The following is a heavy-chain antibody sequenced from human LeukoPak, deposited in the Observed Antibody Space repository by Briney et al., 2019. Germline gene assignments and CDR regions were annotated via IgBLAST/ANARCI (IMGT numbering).Heavy chain of an antibody. Sequence: PGRSLRLSCAAAGFTFSSYAMHWVRQAPGKGLEWVAVISYDGSNKYYADSVKGRFTISRDNSKNTLYLQMNSLRAEDTAVYYCARDHHYYDSSGFFDCWGQGTLVTVSS. CDR1: GFTFSSYA. CDR2: ISYDGSNK. D-gene: IGHD3-22*01. CDR3: ARDHHYYDSSGFFDC. J-gene: IGHJ4*02. V-gene: IGHV3-30-3*01.